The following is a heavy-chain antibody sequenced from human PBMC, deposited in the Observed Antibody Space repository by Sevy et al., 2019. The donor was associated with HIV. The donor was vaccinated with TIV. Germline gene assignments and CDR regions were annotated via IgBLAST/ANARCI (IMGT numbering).Heavy chain of an antibody. CDR3: AKDLVPKGRGWPTAGY. CDR2: ISWNSGSI. J-gene: IGHJ4*02. Sequence: GGSLRLSCAASGFTFDDYAMHWVRQAPGKGLEWVSGISWNSGSIGYADSVKGRFTISRDNAKNSLYLQMNSLRAEDTALYYCAKDLVPKGRGWPTAGYWGQGTLVTVSS. V-gene: IGHV3-9*01. CDR1: GFTFDDYA. D-gene: IGHD6-19*01.